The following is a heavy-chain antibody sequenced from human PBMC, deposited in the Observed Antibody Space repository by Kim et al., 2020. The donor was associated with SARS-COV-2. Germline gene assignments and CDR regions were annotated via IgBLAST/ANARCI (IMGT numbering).Heavy chain of an antibody. V-gene: IGHV1-3*01. D-gene: IGHD2-2*01. Sequence: ASVKVSCKASGYTFTSYAIHWVRQAPGQRLEWMGWINAGNGNTKNSQKFQGRVTITRDTSASTVYMELSSLRSEDTAVYYCAREVLQAASPYYYYGMDVWGQGTTVTFSS. CDR3: AREVLQAASPYYYYGMDV. CDR2: INAGNGNT. J-gene: IGHJ6*02. CDR1: GYTFTSYA.